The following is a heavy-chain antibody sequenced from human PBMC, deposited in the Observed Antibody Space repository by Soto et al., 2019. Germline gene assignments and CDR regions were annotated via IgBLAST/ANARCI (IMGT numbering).Heavy chain of an antibody. CDR1: GGSISSYY. D-gene: IGHD3-16*01. V-gene: IGHV4-59*01. CDR2: IYYSGST. J-gene: IGHJ6*04. Sequence: SETLSLTCTVSGGSISSYYWSWFRQPPGKGLEWIGYIYYSGSTNYNPSLKSRVTISVDTSKNQFSLKLSSVTAADTAVYYCARDGVVWGKGTTVTVSS. CDR3: ARDGVV.